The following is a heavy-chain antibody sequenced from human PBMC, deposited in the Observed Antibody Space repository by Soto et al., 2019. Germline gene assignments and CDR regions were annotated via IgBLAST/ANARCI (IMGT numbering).Heavy chain of an antibody. Sequence: QVQLVQSGAEVKKPGSSVKVSCKDSGGTFSTYSMFWVRQAPGQGLEWMGRIIPMLGIANHAQRFQDRVTITADKYTATAHMELSSLRSEDTALYYVTIGSWSGEVFDIWCQGTMVTVSS. CDR3: TIGSWSGEVFDI. CDR2: IIPMLGIA. V-gene: IGHV1-69*02. D-gene: IGHD2-21*01. CDR1: GGTFSTYS. J-gene: IGHJ3*02.